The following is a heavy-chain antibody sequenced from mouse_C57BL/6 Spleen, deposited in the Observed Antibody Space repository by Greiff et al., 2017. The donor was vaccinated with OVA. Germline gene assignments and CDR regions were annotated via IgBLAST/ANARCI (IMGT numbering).Heavy chain of an antibody. CDR1: GYTFTSYW. Sequence: QVQLQQPGAELVRPGSSVKLSCKASGYTFTSYWMHWVKQRPIQGLEWIGNIDPSDSETPYNQKFKDKATLTVDNSSSTAYMPLSSLTSEDSAVYYCARFGGDGSSPWFADWGQGTLVTVSA. CDR2: IDPSDSET. CDR3: ARFGGDGSSPWFAD. D-gene: IGHD1-1*01. V-gene: IGHV1-52*01. J-gene: IGHJ3*01.